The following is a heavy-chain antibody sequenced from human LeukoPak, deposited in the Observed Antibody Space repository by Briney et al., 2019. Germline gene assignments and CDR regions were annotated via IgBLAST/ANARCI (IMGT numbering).Heavy chain of an antibody. CDR2: MYYSGST. Sequence: SQTLSLTCTVSGGSISSGDYYWSWIRQPPGKGLEWIAYMYYSGSTYYNPSLKSRVTMSADTSKNQLSPKLSSVTAADTAVYYCARPYYYDSRIDPWGQGILVTVSS. D-gene: IGHD3-22*01. V-gene: IGHV4-30-4*01. CDR1: GGSISSGDYY. CDR3: ARPYYYDSRIDP. J-gene: IGHJ5*02.